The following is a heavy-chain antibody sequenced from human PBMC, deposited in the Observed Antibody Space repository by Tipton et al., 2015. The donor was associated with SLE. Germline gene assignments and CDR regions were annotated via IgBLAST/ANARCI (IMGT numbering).Heavy chain of an antibody. J-gene: IGHJ3*02. V-gene: IGHV1-69*01. D-gene: IGHD3-22*01. CDR2: IIPIFGTA. CDR3: ASYDSSGPTGAFDI. CDR1: GGTFSSYA. Sequence: QSGAEVKKPGSSVKVSCKASGGTFSSYAISWVRQAPGQGLEWMGGIIPIFGTANYAQKFQGRVTITADESTSTAYMELSSLRSEDTAVYYCASYDSSGPTGAFDIRGQGTMVTVSS.